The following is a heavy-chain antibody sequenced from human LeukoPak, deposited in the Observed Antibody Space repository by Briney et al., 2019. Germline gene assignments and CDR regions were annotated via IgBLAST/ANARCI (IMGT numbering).Heavy chain of an antibody. CDR2: INHSGST. D-gene: IGHD3-3*01. Sequence: SETLSLTCAVYGGSFSGYYWSWIRQPPGKGLEWIGEINHSGSTNYNPSLKSRVTISVDTSKNQFSLKLSSVTAADTAVYYCASSRSDFWSGYWLDYWGQGTLVTVSS. V-gene: IGHV4-34*01. CDR3: ASSRSDFWSGYWLDY. CDR1: GGSFSGYY. J-gene: IGHJ4*02.